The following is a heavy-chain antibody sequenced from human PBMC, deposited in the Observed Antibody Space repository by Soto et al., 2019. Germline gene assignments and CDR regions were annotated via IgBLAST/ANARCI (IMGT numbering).Heavy chain of an antibody. D-gene: IGHD3-22*01. CDR3: VKDYNGYDSSGYYYFDY. CDR2: IRRSGGIT. J-gene: IGHJ4*02. V-gene: IGHV3-23*01. Sequence: PGGSLRLSCAASGFTFSGFAMSWVRQAPGKGLEWVSAIRRSGGITFYADSVEGRFTISRDNSKNTLYLQMSSLRAEDTAVYYCVKDYNGYDSSGYYYFDYWGQGTLVTVSS. CDR1: GFTFSGFA.